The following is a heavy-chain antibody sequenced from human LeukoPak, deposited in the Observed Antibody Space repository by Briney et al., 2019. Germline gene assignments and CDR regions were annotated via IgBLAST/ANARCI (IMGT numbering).Heavy chain of an antibody. CDR1: GGSISSSSYY. J-gene: IGHJ4*02. CDR3: ARFATNNWYFDY. Sequence: SETLSLTCTVSGGSISSSSYYWGWIRQPPGKGLEWIGSIYHSGSTYYNPSLKSRVTISVDTSKNQFSLKLSSVTAADTAVYYCARFATNNWYFDYWGQGTLVTVSS. V-gene: IGHV4-39*07. D-gene: IGHD1-1*01. CDR2: IYHSGST.